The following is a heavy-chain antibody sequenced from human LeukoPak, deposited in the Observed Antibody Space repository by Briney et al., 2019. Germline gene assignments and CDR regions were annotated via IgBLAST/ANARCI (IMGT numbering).Heavy chain of an antibody. CDR3: ARGRVSSSTWYSTYYSYFYMDV. Sequence: SETLSLTCAVYGGSFSGYYWSWIRQPPGKGLEWIGYIYYSGSSNYNPSLKSRVTISVDTSKNQFSLRLRSVTAADTAVYFCARGRVSSSTWYSTYYSYFYMDVWGKGTTVTVSS. V-gene: IGHV4-59*01. J-gene: IGHJ6*03. D-gene: IGHD1-1*01. CDR1: GGSFSGYY. CDR2: IYYSGSS.